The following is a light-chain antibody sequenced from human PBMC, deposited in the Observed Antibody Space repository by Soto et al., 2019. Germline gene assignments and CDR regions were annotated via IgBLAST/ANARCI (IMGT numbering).Light chain of an antibody. J-gene: IGLJ1*01. Sequence: QSALTQPASVSGSPGQSITISCTGTSGDIGAYNFVSWYQQHPGKAPKLMIYEVSRRPSGVSDRFSGSKSGSTASLTISGLQAEDEADYYCTSYTTGSTPYVFGTGTKLTVL. V-gene: IGLV2-14*01. CDR2: EVS. CDR1: SGDIGAYNF. CDR3: TSYTTGSTPYV.